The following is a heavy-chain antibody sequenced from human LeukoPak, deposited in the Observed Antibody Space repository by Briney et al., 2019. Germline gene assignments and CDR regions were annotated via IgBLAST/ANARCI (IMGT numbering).Heavy chain of an antibody. D-gene: IGHD5-12*01. Sequence: SETLPLTCAVEGGSFSGYYWSWIRQPPGKGLEWIGEINHGGITTYNPSLKSRVTISVDTSKNQFSLKLSSVTAADTAVYYCARRTITRFDPWGQGTLVTVSS. V-gene: IGHV4-34*01. CDR2: INHGGIT. CDR3: ARRTITRFDP. CDR1: GGSFSGYY. J-gene: IGHJ5*02.